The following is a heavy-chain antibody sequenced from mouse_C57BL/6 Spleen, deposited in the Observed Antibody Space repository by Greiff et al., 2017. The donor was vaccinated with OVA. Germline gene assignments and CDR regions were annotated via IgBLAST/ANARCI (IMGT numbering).Heavy chain of an antibody. J-gene: IGHJ2*01. D-gene: IGHD1-1*01. CDR2: ISGGGGNT. CDR3: ARDYYGSSTGYFDY. Sequence: EVKVVESGGGLVKPGGSLKLSCAASGFTFSSYTMSWVRQTPEKRLEWVATISGGGGNTYYPDSVKGRFTISRDNAKNTLYLQMSSLRSEDTALYYCARDYYGSSTGYFDYWGQGTTLTVSS. CDR1: GFTFSSYT. V-gene: IGHV5-9*01.